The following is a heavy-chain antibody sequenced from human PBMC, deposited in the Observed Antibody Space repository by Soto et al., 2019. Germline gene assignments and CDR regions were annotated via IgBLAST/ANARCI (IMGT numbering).Heavy chain of an antibody. V-gene: IGHV4-31*03. CDR3: VRVEEAGRNYYDSSGYYLFDY. Sequence: SSETLSLTCTVSGGSISSGSYYWSWIRQHPGKGLEWIGYIYYSGSTYYNPSLKSRVTISVDTSKNQFSLKLSSVTAADTAVYYCVRVEEAGRNYYDSSGYYLFDYWGQGTLVTVSS. J-gene: IGHJ4*02. CDR2: IYYSGST. D-gene: IGHD3-22*01. CDR1: GGSISSGSYY.